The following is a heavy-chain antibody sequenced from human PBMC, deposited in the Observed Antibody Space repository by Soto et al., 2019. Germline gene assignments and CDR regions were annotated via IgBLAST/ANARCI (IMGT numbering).Heavy chain of an antibody. J-gene: IGHJ2*01. CDR2: ISGSGGST. CDR1: GFTFSSYA. CDR3: PKEGSTVGDGYFDL. D-gene: IGHD4-4*01. Sequence: EVQLLESGGGLVQPGGSLRLSCAASGFTFSSYAMSWVRQAPGKGLEWVSAISGSGGSTYYADSVKGRFTISRDNSKNSLYQQMNSLRAEDTSVYYCPKEGSTVGDGYFDLWGRGTLVTVSS. V-gene: IGHV3-23*01.